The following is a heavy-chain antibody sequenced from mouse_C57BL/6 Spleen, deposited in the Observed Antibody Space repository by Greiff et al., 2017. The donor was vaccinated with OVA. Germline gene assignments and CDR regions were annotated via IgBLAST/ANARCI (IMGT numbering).Heavy chain of an antibody. V-gene: IGHV5-6*01. CDR3: ARHAAQATFDY. CDR2: ISSGGSYT. D-gene: IGHD3-2*02. J-gene: IGHJ2*01. Sequence: EVQLQQSGGDLVKPGGSLKLSCAASGFTFSSYGMSWVRQTPDKRLEWVATISSGGSYTYYPDSVKGRFTISRDNAKNTLYLQMSSLKSEDTAMYYCARHAAQATFDYWGQGTTLTVSS. CDR1: GFTFSSYG.